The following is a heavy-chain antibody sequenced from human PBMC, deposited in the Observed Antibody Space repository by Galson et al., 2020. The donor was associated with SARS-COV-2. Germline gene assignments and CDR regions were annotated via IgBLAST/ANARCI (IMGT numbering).Heavy chain of an antibody. CDR1: GFSLSNARMG. CDR3: ARMGDLVLPAAISSRAGYYYYYYMDV. CDR2: IFSNDEK. V-gene: IGHV2-26*01. Sequence: SGPTLVKPTETLTLTCTVSGFSLSNARMGVSWIRQPPGKALEWLAHIFSNDEKSYSTSLKSRLTISKDTSKSQVVLTMTNMDPVDTATYYCARMGDLVLPAAISSRAGYYYYYYMDVWGKGTTVTVSS. D-gene: IGHD2-2*02. J-gene: IGHJ6*03.